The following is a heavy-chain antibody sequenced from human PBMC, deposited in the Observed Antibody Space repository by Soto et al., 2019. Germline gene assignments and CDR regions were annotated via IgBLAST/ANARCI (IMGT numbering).Heavy chain of an antibody. CDR2: INPSGGST. D-gene: IGHD1-26*01. Sequence: ASVKVSCKASGYTFTSYYMHWVRQAPGQGLEWMGIINPSGGSTSYAQKFQGRVTMTRDTSTSTVYMELSSLRSEDTAVYYCARDEFATDYYYGMDVWGQGTTVTVS. CDR3: ARDEFATDYYYGMDV. J-gene: IGHJ6*02. V-gene: IGHV1-46*01. CDR1: GYTFTSYY.